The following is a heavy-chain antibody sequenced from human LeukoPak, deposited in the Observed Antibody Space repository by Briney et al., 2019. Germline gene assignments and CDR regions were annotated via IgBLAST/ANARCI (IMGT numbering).Heavy chain of an antibody. CDR2: FSYSGST. CDR1: GASIDTYY. D-gene: IGHD5/OR15-5a*01. V-gene: IGHV4-59*08. Sequence: SETLSLTCTVSGASIDTYYWTWLRQPPGKGLEWIGDFSYSGSTSYSPSLKSRVTISVDTSKTQISLKLTSATAADTAFYYCACLSVSHNNYFDYWGQGILVTVSS. CDR3: ACLSVSHNNYFDY. J-gene: IGHJ4*02.